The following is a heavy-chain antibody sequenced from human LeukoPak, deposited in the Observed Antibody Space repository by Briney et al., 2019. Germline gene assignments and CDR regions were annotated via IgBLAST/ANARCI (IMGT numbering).Heavy chain of an antibody. V-gene: IGHV1-69*13. CDR1: GGTFSSYA. CDR3: ARGSDSSGYYIPFDY. D-gene: IGHD3-22*01. CDR2: IIPIFGTA. Sequence: SVKVSCKASGGTFSSYAISWVRQAPGQGLEWMGGIIPIFGTANYAQKFQGRVTITADESTSTAYMELSSLRSEDTAVYYCARGSDSSGYYIPFDYWGQGTLVTISS. J-gene: IGHJ4*02.